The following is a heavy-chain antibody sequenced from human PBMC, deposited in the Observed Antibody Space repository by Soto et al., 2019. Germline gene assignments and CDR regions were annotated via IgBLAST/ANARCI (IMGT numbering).Heavy chain of an antibody. CDR2: INTDGTNT. D-gene: IGHD2-15*01. CDR3: ASEFCSGGNCYTYYFDP. J-gene: IGHJ5*02. CDR1: GFTFNSKW. V-gene: IGHV3-74*01. Sequence: GGSLRLSCAASGFTFNSKWMHWVRHTPGKGLVWVSHINTDGTNTNYADSVKGRFTISRDNAKSTLFLQMNSLRDEDTAVYYCASEFCSGGNCYTYYFDPWGQGIPVTVSS.